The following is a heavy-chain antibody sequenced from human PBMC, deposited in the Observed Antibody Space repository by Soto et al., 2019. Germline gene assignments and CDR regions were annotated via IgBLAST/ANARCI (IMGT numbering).Heavy chain of an antibody. J-gene: IGHJ4*02. V-gene: IGHV1-18*04. CDR3: VREGDLEFGFDY. CDR2: ISGDNTKT. Sequence: QVQLVQSGPEVKKPGASVKVSCRTSGYTFTAYGIIWVRQAPGQGLEWMAWISGDNTKTKVAQKFRGRVTMTTDTPTSTAYMDLRSLRSDDTAVYYCVREGDLEFGFDYWGQGTLVTVSS. D-gene: IGHD1-26*01. CDR1: GYTFTAYG.